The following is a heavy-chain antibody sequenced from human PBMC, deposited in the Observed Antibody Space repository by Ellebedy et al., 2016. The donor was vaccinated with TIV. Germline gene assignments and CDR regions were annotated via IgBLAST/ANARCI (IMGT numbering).Heavy chain of an antibody. CDR3: ATDLLAAAGRGLEDY. V-gene: IGHV1-46*01. D-gene: IGHD6-13*01. CDR2: INPSGGST. Sequence: ASVKVSCXASGYTFTSYYMHWVRQAPGQGLEWMGIINPSGGSTSYAQKFQGRVTMTRDTSTSTAYMELSSLRSEDTAVYYCATDLLAAAGRGLEDYWGQGTLVTVSS. J-gene: IGHJ4*02. CDR1: GYTFTSYY.